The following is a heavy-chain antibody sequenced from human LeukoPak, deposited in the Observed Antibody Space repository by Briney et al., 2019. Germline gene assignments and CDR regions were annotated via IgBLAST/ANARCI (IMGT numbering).Heavy chain of an antibody. CDR2: VGDTNDRV. CDR3: AKPRGVVAATHYYFDY. V-gene: IGHV3-23*01. D-gene: IGHD2-15*01. CDR1: GFAFNRYA. Sequence: GGSLRLSCAASGFAFNRYAISWVRQAPGKGLEWVAAVGDTNDRVYYADSVKGRFTISRDNSKNTLYLQMNSLRAEDTAVYYCAKPRGVVAATHYYFDYWGQGTLVTVSS. J-gene: IGHJ4*02.